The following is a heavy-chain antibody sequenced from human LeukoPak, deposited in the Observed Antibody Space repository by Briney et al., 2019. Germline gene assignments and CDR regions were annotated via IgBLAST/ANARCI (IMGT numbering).Heavy chain of an antibody. Sequence: GGSLRLSCAASGFTFSSYWMSWVRQAPGKGLEWVANIKQDGSEKYYVDSVKGRFTISRDNAKNSLYLQMNSLRAEDTAVYYCARQGLKYYYDSSGYCHPTTPYFDYWGQGTLVTVSS. CDR1: GFTFSSYW. J-gene: IGHJ4*02. V-gene: IGHV3-7*01. D-gene: IGHD3-22*01. CDR2: IKQDGSEK. CDR3: ARQGLKYYYDSSGYCHPTTPYFDY.